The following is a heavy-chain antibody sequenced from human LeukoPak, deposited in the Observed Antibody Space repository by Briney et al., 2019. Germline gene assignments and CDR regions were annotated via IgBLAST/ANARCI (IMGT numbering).Heavy chain of an antibody. CDR1: GYTFTGYY. CDR2: INPNSGGT. D-gene: IGHD6-13*01. Sequence: ASVKVSCXASGYTFTGYYMHWVRLAPGQGLEWMGWINPNSGGTNYAQKFQGRVTMTRDTSISTAYMELSRLRSDDTAVYYCARPTYTSSSRYFFDYWGQGTLVTVSS. J-gene: IGHJ4*02. V-gene: IGHV1-2*02. CDR3: ARPTYTSSSRYFFDY.